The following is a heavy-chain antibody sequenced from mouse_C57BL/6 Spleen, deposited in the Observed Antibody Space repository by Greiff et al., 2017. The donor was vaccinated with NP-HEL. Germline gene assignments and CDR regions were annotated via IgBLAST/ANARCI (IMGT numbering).Heavy chain of an antibody. V-gene: IGHV5-9-1*02. D-gene: IGHD4-1*01. CDR3: TGANWDDWYFDV. Sequence: EVKVVESGEGLVKPGGSLKLSCAASGFTFSSYAMSWVRQTPEKRLEWVAYISSGGDYINYADTVRGRFPISRDNARNTLYLQMSSLKSEDTAMYYCTGANWDDWYFDVWGTGTTVTVSS. J-gene: IGHJ1*03. CDR2: ISSGGDYI. CDR1: GFTFSSYA.